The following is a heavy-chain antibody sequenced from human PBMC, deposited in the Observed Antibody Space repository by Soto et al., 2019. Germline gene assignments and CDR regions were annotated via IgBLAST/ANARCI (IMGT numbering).Heavy chain of an antibody. CDR1: GYTFTSYD. V-gene: IGHV1-8*01. D-gene: IGHD4-17*01. CDR2: MNPNSGNT. Sequence: ASVKVSCQASGYTFTSYDINWVRQATGQGLEWMGWMNPNSGNTGYAQKFQGRVTMTRNTSISTAYMELSSLRSEDTAVYYCARGLPTTVTTLPIDYWGQGTLVTVSS. CDR3: ARGLPTTVTTLPIDY. J-gene: IGHJ4*02.